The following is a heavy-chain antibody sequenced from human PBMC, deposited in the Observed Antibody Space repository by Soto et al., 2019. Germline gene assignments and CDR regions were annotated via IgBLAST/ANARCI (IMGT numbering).Heavy chain of an antibody. Sequence: QVQLVQSGAEVKKPGSSVKVSCKASGGTFSSYAISGVRQAPGQGLEWMGGIIPIFGTANYAQKFQGRVTMTADESTSTAYTELSSLRSEDTAVYYCARDTDLWSGHPMDVWGQGTTVTVSS. V-gene: IGHV1-69*12. CDR2: IIPIFGTA. CDR3: ARDTDLWSGHPMDV. D-gene: IGHD3-3*01. CDR1: GGTFSSYA. J-gene: IGHJ6*02.